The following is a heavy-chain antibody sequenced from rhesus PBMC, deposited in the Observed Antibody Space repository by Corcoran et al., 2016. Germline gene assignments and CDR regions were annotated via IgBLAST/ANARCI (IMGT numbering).Heavy chain of an antibody. Sequence: QVQLQESGPGLVKPSETLSLTCAVSGDSISSGYYWGWIRQTPGKGLEWIAHIKRGGINYLNPSLKSRIHISTNTSKNQFSLKLTSVTAADTAVYYCSRGSYTYYRFDVWGPGVLVTVSS. CDR3: SRGSYTYYRFDV. CDR2: IKRGGIN. V-gene: IGHV4S14*01. CDR1: GDSISSGYY. D-gene: IGHD2-15*01. J-gene: IGHJ5-1*01.